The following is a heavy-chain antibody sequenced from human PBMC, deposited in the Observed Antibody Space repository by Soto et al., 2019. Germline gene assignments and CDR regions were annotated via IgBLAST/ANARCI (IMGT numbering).Heavy chain of an antibody. Sequence: SVKVSCKASGFTFTSSALQWVRQARGQRLEWIGWIVVGSGNTNYAQKFQERVTITRDMSTSTAYMELSSLRSEDTAVYYCAAPVAATVYYYYYMDVWGKGTTVTVSS. D-gene: IGHD2-15*01. V-gene: IGHV1-58*01. CDR2: IVVGSGNT. CDR1: GFTFTSSA. CDR3: AAPVAATVYYYYYMDV. J-gene: IGHJ6*03.